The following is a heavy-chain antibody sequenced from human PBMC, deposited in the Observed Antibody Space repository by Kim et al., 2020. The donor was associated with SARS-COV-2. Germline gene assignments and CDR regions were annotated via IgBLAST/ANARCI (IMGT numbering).Heavy chain of an antibody. CDR2: IKSKTDGGTT. Sequence: GGSLRLSCAASGFTFSNAWMSWVRQAPGKGLEWVGRIKSKTDGGTTDYAAPVKGRFTISRDDSKNTLYLQMNSLKTEDTAVYYCTTDQAAALRFDYWGQGTLVTVSS. V-gene: IGHV3-15*01. J-gene: IGHJ4*02. D-gene: IGHD6-13*01. CDR1: GFTFSNAW. CDR3: TTDQAAALRFDY.